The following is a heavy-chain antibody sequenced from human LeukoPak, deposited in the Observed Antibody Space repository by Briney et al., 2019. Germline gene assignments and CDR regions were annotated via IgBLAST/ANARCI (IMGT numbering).Heavy chain of an antibody. D-gene: IGHD6-19*01. Sequence: GGSLRLSCAASGFTFSSYAMSWVRQAPGKGLEWVSAISGSGGSTYYADSVKGRFTISRDNSKNTLYLQMNSLGAEDTAVYYCAKGDRPYSSGWYNQFDYWGQGSLVTVSS. CDR2: ISGSGGST. CDR1: GFTFSSYA. J-gene: IGHJ4*02. V-gene: IGHV3-23*01. CDR3: AKGDRPYSSGWYNQFDY.